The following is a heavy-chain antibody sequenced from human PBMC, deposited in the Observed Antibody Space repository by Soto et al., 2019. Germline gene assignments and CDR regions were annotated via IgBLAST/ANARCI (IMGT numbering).Heavy chain of an antibody. Sequence: PGGSLRLAXAPSGHTFSSYWMHWVRQAPGKGLVWVSRINSDGSSTSYADSVKGRFTISRDNAKNTLYLQMNSLRAEDTAVYYCARDWSGSYNFDYWGQGTLVTVSS. V-gene: IGHV3-74*01. CDR2: INSDGSST. D-gene: IGHD1-26*01. CDR3: ARDWSGSYNFDY. CDR1: GHTFSSYW. J-gene: IGHJ4*02.